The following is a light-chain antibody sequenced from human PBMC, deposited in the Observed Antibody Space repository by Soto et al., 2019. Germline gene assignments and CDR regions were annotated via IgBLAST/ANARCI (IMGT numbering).Light chain of an antibody. CDR3: QSYANSLSDINV. CDR1: SSNIGAGYD. Sequence: QSVLTQPPSVSGAPGQRVTISCAGSSSNIGAGYDVHWYQQLPGTAPKLLIYGNGNRPSGVPDRFSGSKSGTSASLAITELLAEDEADYSCQSYANSLSDINVFGTGTKLTVL. V-gene: IGLV1-40*01. CDR2: GNG. J-gene: IGLJ1*01.